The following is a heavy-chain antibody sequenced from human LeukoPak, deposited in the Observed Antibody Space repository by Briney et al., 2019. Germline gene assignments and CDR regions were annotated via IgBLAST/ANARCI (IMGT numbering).Heavy chain of an antibody. CDR3: ARKRGYYVAYFDY. CDR2: INHSGST. J-gene: IGHJ4*02. D-gene: IGHD3-22*01. V-gene: IGHV4-34*01. Sequence: SETLSLTCAVYGGSFSGYYWGWIRQSPGKGLEWIGEINHSGSTNYNPSLKSRVTISVDTSKNQFSLKLSSVTASDRAVYYCARKRGYYVAYFDYWGQGTLVTVSS. CDR1: GGSFSGYY.